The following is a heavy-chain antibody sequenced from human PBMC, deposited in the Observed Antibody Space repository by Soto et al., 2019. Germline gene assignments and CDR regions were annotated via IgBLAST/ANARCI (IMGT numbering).Heavy chain of an antibody. Sequence: GGSLRLSCAASGFTFSSYAMSWVRQAPGKGLEWVSAISGSGGSTYYADSVKGRFTISRDNSKNTLYLQMNSLRAEDTAVYYCAKIMGELSLVVGQPFDYWGQGTLVTVSS. CDR2: ISGSGGST. D-gene: IGHD3-16*02. CDR1: GFTFSSYA. V-gene: IGHV3-23*01. CDR3: AKIMGELSLVVGQPFDY. J-gene: IGHJ4*02.